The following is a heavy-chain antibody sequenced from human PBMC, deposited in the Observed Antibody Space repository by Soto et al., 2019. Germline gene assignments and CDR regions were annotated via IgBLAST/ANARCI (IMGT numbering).Heavy chain of an antibody. Sequence: QVQLVQSGAEVKKPGASVKVSCKTSGYTFTTSAITWVRQAPGQGLEWMGWISPYNGNTNYARNLQGRVTMTTDTSTSTAYMELRSLTSDDTAIYYCTGDHGGAKASEYWGQGTLVTVS. CDR1: GYTFTTSA. CDR3: TGDHGGAKASEY. J-gene: IGHJ4*02. V-gene: IGHV1-18*01. D-gene: IGHD2-21*01. CDR2: ISPYNGNT.